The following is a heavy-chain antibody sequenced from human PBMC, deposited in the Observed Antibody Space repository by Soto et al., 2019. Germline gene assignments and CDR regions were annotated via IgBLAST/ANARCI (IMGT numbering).Heavy chain of an antibody. CDR2: IWYDGSNK. D-gene: IGHD7-27*01. J-gene: IGHJ6*02. V-gene: IGHV3-33*01. Sequence: PGGSLRLSCAASGFTFSSYGMHWVRQAPGKGLEWVAVIWYDGSNKYYADSVKGRFTISRDNSKNTLYLQMNSRRAEDTAMYYCSRVATGGYYYYGMDVWGQGTTVTVSS. CDR1: GFTFSSYG. CDR3: SRVATGGYYYYGMDV.